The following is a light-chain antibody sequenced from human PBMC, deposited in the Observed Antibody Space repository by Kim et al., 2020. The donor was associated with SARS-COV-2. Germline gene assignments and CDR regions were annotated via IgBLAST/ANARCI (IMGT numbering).Light chain of an antibody. CDR2: GNS. J-gene: IGLJ3*02. Sequence: RVTISGTGSSAKRGGGYDARWYQQIPGQAPKLLIYGNSNRPSGVPDRFSGSKSGTSASLAITGPQAEDEADYYCQSFDSSLSGWVFGGGTKLTVL. V-gene: IGLV1-40*01. CDR3: QSFDSSLSGWV. CDR1: SAKRGGGYD.